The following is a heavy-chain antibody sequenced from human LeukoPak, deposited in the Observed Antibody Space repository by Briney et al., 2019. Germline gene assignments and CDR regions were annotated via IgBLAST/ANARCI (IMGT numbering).Heavy chain of an antibody. Sequence: GESLKICCKGSGYSFTSYWIGWVRQMPGKGLEWLGIINPGDSDTRYSPSFQGQVTISADKSISTANLQWSSLKASDTAMYYCARRIGSGWYDYWGQGTLVTVSS. V-gene: IGHV5-51*01. J-gene: IGHJ4*02. CDR1: GYSFTSYW. CDR3: ARRIGSGWYDY. D-gene: IGHD6-19*01. CDR2: INPGDSDT.